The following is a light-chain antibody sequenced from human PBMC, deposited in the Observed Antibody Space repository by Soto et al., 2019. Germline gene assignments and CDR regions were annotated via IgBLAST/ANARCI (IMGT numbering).Light chain of an antibody. CDR1: QGVGTW. V-gene: IGKV1-12*01. J-gene: IGKJ4*01. CDR3: QQGDSFPLT. Sequence: DIQMTQSPSSVSASVGDRVTITCRASQGVGTWLAWFQQKPGEAPRLLLYTASTLHSGVPSRFSGSGSGTDFTLTITSLQPEDFATYYCQQGDSFPLTFGGGTKVEIK. CDR2: TAS.